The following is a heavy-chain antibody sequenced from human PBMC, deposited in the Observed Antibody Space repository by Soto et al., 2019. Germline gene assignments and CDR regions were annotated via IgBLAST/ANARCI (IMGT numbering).Heavy chain of an antibody. CDR1: GFTFSSCA. D-gene: IGHD3-10*01. CDR3: ARRGYGLYFDY. Sequence: EVQLVESGGGLVQPGGSLRLSCAASGFTFSSCAMHWVRQAPGKGLEYVSAISGNGGSTYYANSVKGRFTISRDNSKNTLYLQMGSLRAEDMAVYYCARRGYGLYFDYWGQGTLVTVSS. J-gene: IGHJ4*02. V-gene: IGHV3-64*01. CDR2: ISGNGGST.